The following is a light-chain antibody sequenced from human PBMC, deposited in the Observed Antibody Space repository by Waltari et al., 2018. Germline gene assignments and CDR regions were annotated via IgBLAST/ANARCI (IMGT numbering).Light chain of an antibody. CDR2: DAS. V-gene: IGKV3-11*01. Sequence: EMVLTQPPSTPSLSPGELATHSCRASQSVSSYLAWYQQKPGQAPRLLIYDASNRATGIPARFSGSGSGTDFTLTISSLEPEDFAVDYCQQRSNWPPTFGQGTRLEIK. CDR1: QSVSSY. CDR3: QQRSNWPPT. J-gene: IGKJ5*01.